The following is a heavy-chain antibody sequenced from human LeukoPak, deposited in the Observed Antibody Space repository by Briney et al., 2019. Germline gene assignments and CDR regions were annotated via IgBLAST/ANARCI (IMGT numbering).Heavy chain of an antibody. CDR3: ARGQTVGFLVREIDY. V-gene: IGHV3-30-3*01. D-gene: IGHD2-8*01. J-gene: IGHJ4*02. Sequence: PGGSLRLSCAASGFTFSSYAMHWVRQAPGKGLEWVAVISYDGSNKYYADSVKGRFTISRDNSKNTLYLQMNSLRAEDTAVYYCARGQTVGFLVREIDYWGQGTLVTVSS. CDR2: ISYDGSNK. CDR1: GFTFSSYA.